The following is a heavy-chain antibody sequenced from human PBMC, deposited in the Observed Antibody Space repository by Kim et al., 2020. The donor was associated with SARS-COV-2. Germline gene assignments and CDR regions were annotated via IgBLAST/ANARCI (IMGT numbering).Heavy chain of an antibody. D-gene: IGHD3-3*01. Sequence: SETLSLTCTVSGGSISSYYWSWIRQLPGKGLEWIGYIYYSGSTNYNPSLKSRCTISVDTSKNQFSLKLSSVTAADTAVYYCARDGTYYDFWSGTKDGGYYGMDVWGQGTTVTVSS. V-gene: IGHV4-59*01. CDR3: ARDGTYYDFWSGTKDGGYYGMDV. J-gene: IGHJ6*02. CDR1: GGSISSYY. CDR2: IYYSGST.